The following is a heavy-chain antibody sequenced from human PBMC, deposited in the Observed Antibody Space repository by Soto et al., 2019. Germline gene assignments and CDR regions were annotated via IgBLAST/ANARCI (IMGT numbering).Heavy chain of an antibody. D-gene: IGHD5-12*01. CDR3: ASGGSYSGFGTFGY. Sequence: GGSLRLSCAASGFTFSSYSMNWVRQAPGKGLEWVSSISSSSSYIYYADSVKGRFTISRDNAKNSLYLQMNSLRAEDTAVYYCASGGSYSGFGTFGYWGQGTLVTVSS. CDR2: ISSSSSYI. CDR1: GFTFSSYS. V-gene: IGHV3-21*01. J-gene: IGHJ4*02.